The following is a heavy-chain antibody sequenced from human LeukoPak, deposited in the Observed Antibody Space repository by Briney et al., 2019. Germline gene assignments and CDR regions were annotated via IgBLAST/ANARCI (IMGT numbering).Heavy chain of an antibody. Sequence: SETLSLTCSVSGGSISSSTYFWGWIRQPPGKGLEWIGNIYYSGSTYYSSSLKSRVTISVDTSKNQFSLKLSSVTAADTAVYYCARLHSRDSSGYYDYWGQGTLVTVSS. V-gene: IGHV4-39*07. CDR3: ARLHSRDSSGYYDY. CDR2: IYYSGST. D-gene: IGHD3-22*01. CDR1: GGSISSSTYF. J-gene: IGHJ4*02.